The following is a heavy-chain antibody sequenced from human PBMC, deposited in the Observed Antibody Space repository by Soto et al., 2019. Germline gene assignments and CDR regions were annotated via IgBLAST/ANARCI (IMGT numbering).Heavy chain of an antibody. V-gene: IGHV3-30-3*01. CDR2: ISYDGSNK. Sequence: GGSLRLSCAASGFTFSSYAMHWVRQAPGKGLEWVAVISYDGSNKYYADSLKGRFTISRDNSKNTLYLQMNSLRAEDTAVYYCAREPRRAPDGVVIIPYGMDVWGQGTTVTVSS. CDR1: GFTFSSYA. J-gene: IGHJ6*02. CDR3: AREPRRAPDGVVIIPYGMDV. D-gene: IGHD3-3*01.